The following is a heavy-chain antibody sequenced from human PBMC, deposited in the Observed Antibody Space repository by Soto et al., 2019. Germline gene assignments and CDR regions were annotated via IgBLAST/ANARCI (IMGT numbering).Heavy chain of an antibody. Sequence: QVQLVESGGGVVQPGRSLRLSCAASGFTFSSYGMHWVRQAPGKGLEWVAVIWYDGSNKYYADSVKGRFTISRDNSKNPLYLQMNSLRAEDTAVYYCARGLGYSGYRFYGMDVWGQGTTVTVSS. J-gene: IGHJ6*02. CDR1: GFTFSSYG. V-gene: IGHV3-33*01. CDR3: ARGLGYSGYRFYGMDV. D-gene: IGHD5-12*01. CDR2: IWYDGSNK.